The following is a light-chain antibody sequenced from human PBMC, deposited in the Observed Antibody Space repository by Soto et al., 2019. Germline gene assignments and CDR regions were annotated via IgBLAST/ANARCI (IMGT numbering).Light chain of an antibody. V-gene: IGLV1-47*01. CDR3: AAWDGSLSGVI. CDR1: SSNIGNNH. Sequence: QSVLTQPPSASGTPGQRVTISCSGSSSNIGNNHVYWYQQLPGTAPKLLIYRSNQRPSGVPDRFSGSRSGTSASLAISGLRSEDEADYYCAAWDGSLSGVIFGGGTKLTVL. J-gene: IGLJ2*01. CDR2: RSN.